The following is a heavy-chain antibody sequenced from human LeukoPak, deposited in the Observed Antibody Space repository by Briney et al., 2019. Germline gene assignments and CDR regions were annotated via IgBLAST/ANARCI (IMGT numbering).Heavy chain of an antibody. CDR3: ARVYCSSTSCYSPLNWFDP. J-gene: IGHJ5*02. D-gene: IGHD2-2*01. Sequence: SETLSLTCAVYGGSFSGYYWGWIRQPPGKGLEWIGSIYYSGSTYYNPSLKSRVTISVDTSKNQFSLKLSSVTAADTAVYYCARVYCSSTSCYSPLNWFDPWGQGTLVTVSS. CDR2: IYYSGST. V-gene: IGHV4-39*01. CDR1: GGSFSGYY.